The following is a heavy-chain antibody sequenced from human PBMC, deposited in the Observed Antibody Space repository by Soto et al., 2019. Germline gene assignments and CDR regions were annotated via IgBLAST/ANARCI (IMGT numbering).Heavy chain of an antibody. V-gene: IGHV4-59*01. J-gene: IGHJ6*02. CDR2: IYYSGST. CDR3: ARAYRVEPSITIFGVVIVPPYMDV. CDR1: GGSISSYY. Sequence: SETLSLTCTVSGGSISSYYWSWIRQPPGKGLEWIGYIYYSGSTNYNPSLKSRVTISVDTSKNQFSLKLSSVTAADTAVYYCARAYRVEPSITIFGVVIVPPYMDVWGQGTTVTVSS. D-gene: IGHD3-3*01.